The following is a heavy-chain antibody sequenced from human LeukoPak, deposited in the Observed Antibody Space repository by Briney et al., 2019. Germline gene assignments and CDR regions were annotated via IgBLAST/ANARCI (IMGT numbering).Heavy chain of an antibody. D-gene: IGHD3-22*01. V-gene: IGHV3-20*01. CDR2: INWNGGST. Sequence: AGGSLRLSCAASGFTFDDYGMSWVRQAPGKGLERVSGINWNGGSTGYADSVKGRFTISRDNAKNSLYPQMNSLRAEDTALYHCARDYYDSSGYSNNWFDPWGQGTLVTVSS. CDR1: GFTFDDYG. J-gene: IGHJ5*02. CDR3: ARDYYDSSGYSNNWFDP.